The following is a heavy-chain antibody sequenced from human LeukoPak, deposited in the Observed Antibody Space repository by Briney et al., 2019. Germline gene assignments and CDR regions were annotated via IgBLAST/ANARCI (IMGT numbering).Heavy chain of an antibody. V-gene: IGHV1-46*01. D-gene: IGHD7-27*01. CDR3: ARELGIAYYYGMDV. CDR1: GYTFTSYG. CDR2: INPSGGST. J-gene: IGHJ6*02. Sequence: ASVKVSCKASGYTFTSYGISWVRQAPGQGLEWMGIINPSGGSTSYAQKFQGRVTMTRDTSTSTVYMELSSLRPEDTAVYYCARELGIAYYYGMDVWGQGTTVTVSS.